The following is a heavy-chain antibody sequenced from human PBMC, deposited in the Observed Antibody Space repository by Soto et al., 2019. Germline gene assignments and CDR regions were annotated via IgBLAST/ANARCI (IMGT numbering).Heavy chain of an antibody. V-gene: IGHV3-48*01. Sequence: EVQLVESGGGLVQPGGSLRLSCAASGFTFSSYSMNWVRQAPGKGLEWVSYISSSSSTIYYADSVKGRFTISRDNANNSLYLQMNSLRAEDTAVYYCASNSGYDLVWPYWGQGTLVTVSS. J-gene: IGHJ4*02. D-gene: IGHD5-12*01. CDR1: GFTFSSYS. CDR3: ASNSGYDLVWPY. CDR2: ISSSSSTI.